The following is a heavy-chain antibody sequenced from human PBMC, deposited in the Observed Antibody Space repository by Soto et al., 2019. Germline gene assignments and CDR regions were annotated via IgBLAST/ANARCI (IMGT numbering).Heavy chain of an antibody. CDR3: ARCGGRDFIASPERYPFDI. CDR2: ISAYNGNT. Sequence: QVQLVQSGAEVKKPGASVKVSCKASGYTFTSYGISWVRQAPGQGLEWMGWISAYNGNTNYAQKLQGRVTMTTDTSTSTAYMERSSLRSDDTAVYYCARCGGRDFIASPERYPFDICGQGTMVTVSS. D-gene: IGHD3-9*01. V-gene: IGHV1-18*01. J-gene: IGHJ3*02. CDR1: GYTFTSYG.